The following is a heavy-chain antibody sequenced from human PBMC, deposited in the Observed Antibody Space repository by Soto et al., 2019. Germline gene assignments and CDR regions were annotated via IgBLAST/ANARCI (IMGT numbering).Heavy chain of an antibody. D-gene: IGHD4-17*01. CDR2: IYTSGNT. Sequence: TLSLTCTVSGCSISNYYWSWIRQPAGKGLEWIGRIYTSGNTNYNPSLKGRVTMSVDMSKNQLSLKLSSVAAADTAVYYCARDDNGDKGRAFDPWGQGTLVTVYS. CDR1: GCSISNYY. V-gene: IGHV4-4*07. J-gene: IGHJ5*02. CDR3: ARDDNGDKGRAFDP.